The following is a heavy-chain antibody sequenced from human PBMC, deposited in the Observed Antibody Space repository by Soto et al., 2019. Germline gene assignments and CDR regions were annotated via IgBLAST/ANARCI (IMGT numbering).Heavy chain of an antibody. Sequence: EVQLVESGGGLVKPGGSLRLSCAASGFTFSSYSMNWVRQAPGKGLEWVSSISSSSSYIYYADSVKGRFTISRDNAKNSLYLQMNSLRAEDTAVYYCARELPLVATIRSDPWGQGTLVTVSS. CDR1: GFTFSSYS. V-gene: IGHV3-21*01. D-gene: IGHD5-12*01. CDR2: ISSSSSYI. CDR3: ARELPLVATIRSDP. J-gene: IGHJ5*02.